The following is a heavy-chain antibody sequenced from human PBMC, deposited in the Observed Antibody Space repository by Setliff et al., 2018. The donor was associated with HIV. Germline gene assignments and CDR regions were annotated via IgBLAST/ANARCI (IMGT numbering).Heavy chain of an antibody. CDR1: GASISSNT. J-gene: IGHJ4*02. CDR3: ARGSWKDGAQGYFFDH. D-gene: IGHD1-1*01. Sequence: PSETLSLTCIVSGASISSNTWSWIRQAPGKGLQWIGSIYNSVTTNYNPSLKSRVTISLDTSKNQFSLSLRSVTAADTAVYYCARGSWKDGAQGYFFDHWGQGTLVTVSS. CDR2: IYNSVTT. V-gene: IGHV4-59*01.